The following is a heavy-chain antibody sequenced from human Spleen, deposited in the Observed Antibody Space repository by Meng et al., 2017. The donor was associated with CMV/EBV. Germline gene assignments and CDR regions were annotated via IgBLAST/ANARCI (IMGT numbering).Heavy chain of an antibody. D-gene: IGHD3-22*01. Sequence: GSLSLTCTVSGYSISTGYYWGWIRQPPGKGLEWIASIHHSGSTYYNPSLKSRVTISLDMSKNQFSLKLTSVTAADTAVYYCARMYYYDSSGYCDYWGQGTLVTVSS. J-gene: IGHJ4*02. CDR2: IHHSGST. CDR1: GYSISTGYY. V-gene: IGHV4-38-2*02. CDR3: ARMYYYDSSGYCDY.